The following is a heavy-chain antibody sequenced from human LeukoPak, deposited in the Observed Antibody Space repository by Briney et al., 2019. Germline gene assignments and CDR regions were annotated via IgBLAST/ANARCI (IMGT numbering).Heavy chain of an antibody. V-gene: IGHV3-48*03. Sequence: PGGSLRLSCAASGFTFSNYEMAWARQAPGKGLQWVSYIGASGSSKYYADSVKGRFTISRHNSKNTLYLQMNSLRAEDTAVYYCARDLRRIVGATYYYYGMDVWGQGTTVTVSS. J-gene: IGHJ6*02. CDR3: ARDLRRIVGATYYYYGMDV. D-gene: IGHD1-26*01. CDR1: GFTFSNYE. CDR2: IGASGSSK.